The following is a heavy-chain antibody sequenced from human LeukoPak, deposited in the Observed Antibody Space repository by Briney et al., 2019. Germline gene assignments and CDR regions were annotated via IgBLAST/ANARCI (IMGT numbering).Heavy chain of an antibody. CDR3: AREITGTTGYYYYYMDV. CDR1: GYTFTSYG. D-gene: IGHD1-7*01. Sequence: ASVKVSCKASGYTFTSYGISWVRQAPGQGLEWMGRINPNSGGTNYAQKFQGRVTMTRDTSISTAYMELSRLRSDDTAVYYCAREITGTTGYYYYYMDVWGKGTTVTVSS. V-gene: IGHV1-2*06. CDR2: INPNSGGT. J-gene: IGHJ6*03.